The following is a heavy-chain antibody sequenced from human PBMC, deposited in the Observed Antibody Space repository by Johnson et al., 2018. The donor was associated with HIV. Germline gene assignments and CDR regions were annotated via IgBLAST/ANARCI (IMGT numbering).Heavy chain of an antibody. J-gene: IGHJ3*02. CDR3: ASLIAAAGDDAFDI. CDR1: GLTFSNYD. Sequence: QVQLVESGGGAVQPGGSLRISCTASGLTFSNYDMHWVRQSPGRWLEEVAFIQYDGKNKYYADAVKGRFTISRDNSKNTLYLQMNRLRAEDTAVYYCASLIAAAGDDAFDIWGQGTMVTVSS. CDR2: IQYDGKNK. V-gene: IGHV3-30*02. D-gene: IGHD6-13*01.